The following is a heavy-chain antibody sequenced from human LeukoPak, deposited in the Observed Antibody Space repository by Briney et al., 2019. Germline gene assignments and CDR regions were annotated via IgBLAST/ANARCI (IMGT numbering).Heavy chain of an antibody. Sequence: GASVKVSCKASGYTFTSYGISWVRQGPGQGLEWMGWINTNTGNPTYAQGFTGRFVFSLDTSVSTASLQISSLKAEDTAVYYCARSWPKWFDPWGQGTLVTVSS. CDR2: INTNTGNP. CDR1: GYTFTSYG. V-gene: IGHV7-4-1*02. CDR3: ARSWPKWFDP. J-gene: IGHJ5*02.